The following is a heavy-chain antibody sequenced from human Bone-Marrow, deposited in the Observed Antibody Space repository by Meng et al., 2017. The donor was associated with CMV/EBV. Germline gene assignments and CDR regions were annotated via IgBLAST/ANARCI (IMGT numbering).Heavy chain of an antibody. Sequence: SETLSLTCTVSGGSISSYYWSRIRQPPGKGLEWIGYIYYSGSTNYNPSLKSRVTISVDTSKNQFSLKLSSVTAADTAVYYCARDLAVAGTDGMDVWGQGTTVTVSS. CDR3: ARDLAVAGTDGMDV. J-gene: IGHJ6*02. CDR1: GGSISSYY. V-gene: IGHV4-59*01. D-gene: IGHD6-19*01. CDR2: IYYSGST.